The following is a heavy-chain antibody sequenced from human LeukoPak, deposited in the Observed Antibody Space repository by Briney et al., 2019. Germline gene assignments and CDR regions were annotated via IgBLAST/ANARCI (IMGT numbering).Heavy chain of an antibody. J-gene: IGHJ1*01. Sequence: GGSLRLSCAASGSTFSSYAMSWVRQAPGKGLEWVSAISGSGGSTYYADSVKGRFTISRDNSKNTLYLQMNSLRAEDTAVYYCAKEYSSGWSWEDFQHWGQGTLVTVSS. CDR1: GSTFSSYA. D-gene: IGHD6-19*01. CDR2: ISGSGGST. V-gene: IGHV3-23*01. CDR3: AKEYSSGWSWEDFQH.